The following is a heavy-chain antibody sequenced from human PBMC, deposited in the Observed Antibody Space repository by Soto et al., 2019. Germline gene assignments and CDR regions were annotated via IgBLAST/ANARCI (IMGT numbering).Heavy chain of an antibody. J-gene: IGHJ6*02. CDR3: ARDESLSGYYYYYYGMDV. CDR1: GFTFSSYA. V-gene: IGHV3-30-3*01. CDR2: ISYDGSNK. D-gene: IGHD3-22*01. Sequence: QVQLVESGGGVVQPGRSLRLSCAASGFTFSSYAMHWVRQAPGKGLEWVAVISYDGSNKYYADSVKGRFTISRDNSKNTLYLQMNSLRAEDTAVYYCARDESLSGYYYYYYGMDVWGQGTTVTVSS.